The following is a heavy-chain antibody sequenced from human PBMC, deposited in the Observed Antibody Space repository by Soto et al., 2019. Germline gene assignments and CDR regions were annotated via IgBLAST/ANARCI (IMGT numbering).Heavy chain of an antibody. D-gene: IGHD5-18*01. V-gene: IGHV3-74*01. CDR2: IKTDGSTT. CDR3: AKRGGNSYGLDN. CDR1: GFSFSSYW. J-gene: IGHJ4*02. Sequence: EVQLVESGGGLVQPGGSLRLSCAASGFSFSSYWIHWVRQAPGKGLVWVSRIKTDGSTTDYADSVKGRFTISRDNAKNNMYLQVNSLISEDTGVYDSAKRGGNSYGLDNWGQGTLVTVSS.